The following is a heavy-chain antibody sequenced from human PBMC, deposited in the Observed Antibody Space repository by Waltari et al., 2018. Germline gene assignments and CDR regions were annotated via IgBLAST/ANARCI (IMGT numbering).Heavy chain of an antibody. J-gene: IGHJ6*03. V-gene: IGHV3-53*02. D-gene: IGHD3-10*01. CDR3: ARVNPGYYYYYMDV. CDR2: IYSGGST. Sequence: EVQLVETGGGLIQPGGSLRLSCAASGFTVSSNYMSWVRRAPGKGLEWVSVIYSGGSTYYADSVKGRFTISRDNSKNTLYLQMNSLRAEDTAVYYCARVNPGYYYYYMDVWGKGTTVTVSS. CDR1: GFTVSSNY.